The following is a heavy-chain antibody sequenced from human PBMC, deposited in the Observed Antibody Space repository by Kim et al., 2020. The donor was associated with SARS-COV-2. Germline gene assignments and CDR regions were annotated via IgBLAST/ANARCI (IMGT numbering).Heavy chain of an antibody. D-gene: IGHD2-2*01. CDR3: ARERSSVKSLDV. CDR2: IGSDGNME. Sequence: GGSLRLSCAASRFTFSIYDMHWVRQAPGKGLEWLASIGSDGNMEYYVESVKGRFTPSRDNSKNTMYLQMNNLRPEDTAVYHCARERSSVKSLDVWGRGT. J-gene: IGHJ6*02. CDR1: RFTFSIYD. V-gene: IGHV3-33*08.